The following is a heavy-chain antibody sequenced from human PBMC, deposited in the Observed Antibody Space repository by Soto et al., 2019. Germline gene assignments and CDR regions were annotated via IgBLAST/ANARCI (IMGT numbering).Heavy chain of an antibody. CDR1: GGSISSISYY. Sequence: QLQLQESGPGLEKPSETLSLTCTVSGGSISSISYYWGWIRQPPGKGLEWIGSIYYSGSTYYNPSLKSRVTISVDTSKNHFSLKLSSVTAADTAVYYCATQEVGGSYVYTFDPWGQGTLVTVSS. CDR3: ATQEVGGSYVYTFDP. V-gene: IGHV4-39*02. D-gene: IGHD1-26*01. J-gene: IGHJ5*02. CDR2: IYYSGST.